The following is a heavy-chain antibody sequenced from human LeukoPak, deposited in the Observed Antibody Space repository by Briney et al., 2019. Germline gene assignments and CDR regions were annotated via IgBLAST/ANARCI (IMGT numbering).Heavy chain of an antibody. D-gene: IGHD1-26*01. J-gene: IGHJ5*02. V-gene: IGHV4-30-4*01. CDR1: GGSISSGGYY. CDR3: ARGIVGATTPWFDP. CDR2: IYYSGST. Sequence: HSQTLSLTCTVSGGSISSGGYYWSWIRQPPGKGLEWIGYIYYSGSTYYNPSLKSRVTISVDTSKDQFSLKLSSVTAADTAVYYCARGIVGATTPWFDPWGQGTLVTVSS.